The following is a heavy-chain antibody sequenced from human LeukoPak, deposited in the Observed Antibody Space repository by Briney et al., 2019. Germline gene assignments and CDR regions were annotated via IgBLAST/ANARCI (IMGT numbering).Heavy chain of an antibody. CDR3: ARAQLEYCSTTSCYVFDS. CDR2: ISFDGNEK. V-gene: IGHV3-30*19. CDR1: GFSFSRYG. J-gene: IGHJ4*02. Sequence: GRSLRLSRVASGFSFSRYGMHWVRQAPGKGLEWVAVISFDGNEKYYADSVKGRFTISTDIFENTLYLEMNSLRADDTAMYYCARAQLEYCSTTSCYVFDSWGQGTLVTVSS. D-gene: IGHD2-2*01.